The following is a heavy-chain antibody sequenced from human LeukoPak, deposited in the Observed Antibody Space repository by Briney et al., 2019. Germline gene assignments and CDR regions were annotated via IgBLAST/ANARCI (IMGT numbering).Heavy chain of an antibody. CDR3: AREGTTVTHFDY. D-gene: IGHD4-11*01. CDR1: GGSISGYC. J-gene: IGHJ4*02. Sequence: SETLSLTCTVSGGSISGYCWSWIRQPPGKGLEWLGYIYSSGSTNYNPSLKSRVTISIDTSKNQFSLKLTSVTAADTAVYYCAREGTTVTHFDYWGQGTLVTVSS. CDR2: IYSSGST. V-gene: IGHV4-59*01.